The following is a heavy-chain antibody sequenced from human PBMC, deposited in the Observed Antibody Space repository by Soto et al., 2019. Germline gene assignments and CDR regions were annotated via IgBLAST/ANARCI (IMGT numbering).Heavy chain of an antibody. J-gene: IGHJ6*02. CDR2: IIPIFGTA. D-gene: IGHD3-3*01. Sequence: GXSVKDSFKASGGTFSSYAISWVRQAPGQGLEWMGGIIPIFGTANYAQKFQGRVTITADKSTSTAYMELSSLRSEDTAVYYCARQYDFWSGYSLTYGMDVWGQGTTVTVSS. CDR1: GGTFSSYA. CDR3: ARQYDFWSGYSLTYGMDV. V-gene: IGHV1-69*06.